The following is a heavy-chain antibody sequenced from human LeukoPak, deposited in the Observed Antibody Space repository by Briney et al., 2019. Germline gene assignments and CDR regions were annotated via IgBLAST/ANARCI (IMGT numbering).Heavy chain of an antibody. Sequence: PGGSLRLSCAASGFSISDHFMHWVRQGPGKGLMWVSRIDRDGSEINYADSVKGRFTISRDNAKTTLYLQMNSLRDEDTAVYYCARHIRAAAFDPWGQGTLVTVSS. J-gene: IGHJ5*02. CDR2: IDRDGSEI. D-gene: IGHD6-13*01. CDR1: GFSISDHF. V-gene: IGHV3-74*01. CDR3: ARHIRAAAFDP.